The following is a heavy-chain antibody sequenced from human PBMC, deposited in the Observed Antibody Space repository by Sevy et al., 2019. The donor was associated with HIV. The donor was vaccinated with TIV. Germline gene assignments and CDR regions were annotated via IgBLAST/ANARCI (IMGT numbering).Heavy chain of an antibody. J-gene: IGHJ1*01. CDR2: ISYDGSNK. V-gene: IGHV3-30-3*01. CDR3: ARVEAIAAAGSWAPFQH. Sequence: GGSLRLSCAASGFTFSSYAMHWVRQAPGKGLEWVAVISYDGSNKYYADSVKGRFTISRDNSKNTLYLQMNSLRAEDTAVYYCARVEAIAAAGSWAPFQHGGQGTLVTVSS. CDR1: GFTFSSYA. D-gene: IGHD6-13*01.